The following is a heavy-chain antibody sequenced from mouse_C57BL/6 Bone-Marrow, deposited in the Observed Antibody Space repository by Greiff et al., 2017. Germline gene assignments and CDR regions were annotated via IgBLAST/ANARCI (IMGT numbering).Heavy chain of an antibody. CDR2: INYDGSST. J-gene: IGHJ2*01. CDR1: GFTFSDYY. CDR3: AREGDYYGSSAFDY. V-gene: IGHV5-16*01. D-gene: IGHD1-1*01. Sequence: DVKLVESEGGLVQPGSSMKLSCTASGFTFSDYYMAWVRQVPEKGLEWVANINYDGSSTYYLDSLKSRFIISRDNAKNILYLQMSSLKSEDTATYYCAREGDYYGSSAFDYWGQGTTLTVSS.